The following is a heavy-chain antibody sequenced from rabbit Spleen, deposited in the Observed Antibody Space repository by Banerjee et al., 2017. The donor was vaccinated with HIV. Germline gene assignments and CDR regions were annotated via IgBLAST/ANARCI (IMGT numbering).Heavy chain of an antibody. Sequence: QLKESGGGLVQPGGSLKLSCKASGFDFSTYYMSWVRQAPGKGLEWIGYIDPIFGTTYYASWVNGRFTISSHNAQNTLYLQLSSLTAADTATYFCARDPAYASSSGYNIPYLWGPGTLVTVS. V-gene: IGHV1S7*01. J-gene: IGHJ6*01. CDR3: ARDPAYASSSGYNIPYL. D-gene: IGHD1-1*01. CDR1: GFDFSTYY. CDR2: IDPIFGTT.